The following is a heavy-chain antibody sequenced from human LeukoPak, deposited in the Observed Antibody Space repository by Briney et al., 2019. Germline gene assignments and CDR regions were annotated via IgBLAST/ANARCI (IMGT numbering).Heavy chain of an antibody. CDR3: AKGGPRLGKDAFDI. CDR1: GFTFSSYG. D-gene: IGHD6-19*01. CDR2: ISYDGSNK. V-gene: IGHV3-30*18. J-gene: IGHJ3*02. Sequence: GGSLRLSCAASGFTFSSYGMHWVRQAPGKGLEWVAVISYDGSNKYYADSVKGRFTISRDNSKNTLYLQMNSLRAEDTALYYCAKGGPRLGKDAFDIWGQGTMVTVSS.